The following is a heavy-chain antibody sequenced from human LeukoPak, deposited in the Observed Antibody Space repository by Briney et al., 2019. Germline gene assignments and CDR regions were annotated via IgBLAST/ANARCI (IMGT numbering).Heavy chain of an antibody. Sequence: ASVKVSCKASGYTFTSYDINWFRKATEQGLEWMEWMTPNSGNTGYAQKFQGRVTMTRNTSISTAYMELSSLRSEDTAVYYCARAPLLRFLEWLLPNWFDPWGQGTLVTVSS. D-gene: IGHD3-3*01. CDR3: ARAPLLRFLEWLLPNWFDP. CDR2: MTPNSGNT. CDR1: GYTFTSYD. J-gene: IGHJ5*02. V-gene: IGHV1-8*01.